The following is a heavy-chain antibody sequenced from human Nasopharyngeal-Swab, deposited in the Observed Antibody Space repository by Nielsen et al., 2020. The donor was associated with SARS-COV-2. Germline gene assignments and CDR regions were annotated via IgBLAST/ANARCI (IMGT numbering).Heavy chain of an antibody. CDR3: ATFVVVTATPWGYYYYMDV. V-gene: IGHV3-30*03. CDR2: ISYDGSNK. Sequence: GGSLRLSCAASGFTFSSYGMHWVRQAPGKGLEWVAVISYDGSNKYYADSVKGRFTISRDNPKNTLYLQMNSLRAEDTAVYYCATFVVVTATPWGYYYYMDVWGKGTTVTVSS. D-gene: IGHD2-21*02. J-gene: IGHJ6*03. CDR1: GFTFSSYG.